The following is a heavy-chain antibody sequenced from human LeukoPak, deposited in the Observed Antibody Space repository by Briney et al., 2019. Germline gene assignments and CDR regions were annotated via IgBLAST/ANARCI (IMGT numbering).Heavy chain of an antibody. Sequence: GGSLRLSCAASGFTFSSYGMYWVRQAPGKGLEWVAVISYDGSNKYYADSVKGRFTISRDNSKNTLYLQMNSLRAEDTAVYYCAKGITMIVVNHAFDIWGQGTMVTVSS. CDR3: AKGITMIVVNHAFDI. CDR1: GFTFSSYG. D-gene: IGHD3-22*01. CDR2: ISYDGSNK. V-gene: IGHV3-30*18. J-gene: IGHJ3*02.